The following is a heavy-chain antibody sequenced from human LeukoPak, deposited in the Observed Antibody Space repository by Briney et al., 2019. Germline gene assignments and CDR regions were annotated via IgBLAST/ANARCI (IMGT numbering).Heavy chain of an antibody. J-gene: IGHJ2*01. CDR3: ARGGWSLDL. Sequence: PSETLSLTCTVSGGSISTYYWSWIRQPPGKGLEWIGYIYHSGSTYYNPSLKSRVTISVDTSKNQFSLKLTSVTAADTAVYYCARGGWSLDLWGRGTLVTVSS. CDR2: IYHSGST. V-gene: IGHV4-59*01. CDR1: GGSISTYY.